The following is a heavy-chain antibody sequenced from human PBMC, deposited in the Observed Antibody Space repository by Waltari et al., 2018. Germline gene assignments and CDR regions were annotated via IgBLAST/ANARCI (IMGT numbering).Heavy chain of an antibody. V-gene: IGHV1-24*01. CDR3: ALDRPTSFMDV. CDR1: GYTLTDLS. CDR2: SDPEEYET. J-gene: IGHJ6*02. Sequence: QVQLLQSGAEVKKPGASVKVSCKVSGYTLTDLSMHWGRQAPGKGLEWMGSSDPEEYETIYAHKFQGRLTMTEHASTDTAYMELSSLRSEDTAVYYCALDRPTSFMDVWGQGTTVTGSS.